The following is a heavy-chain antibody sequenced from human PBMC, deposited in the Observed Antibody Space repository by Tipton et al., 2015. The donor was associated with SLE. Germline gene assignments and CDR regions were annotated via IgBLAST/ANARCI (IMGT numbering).Heavy chain of an antibody. J-gene: IGHJ4*02. CDR1: GFTFSSYA. Sequence: GSLRLSCAASGFTFSSYAMSWVRQAPGKGLEWVSAISGSGGSTYYADSVKGRFTISRDNSKNTLYLQMNSLRAEDTAVYYCARALDYYDSHYFDYWGQGTLVTVPS. CDR2: ISGSGGST. D-gene: IGHD3-22*01. CDR3: ARALDYYDSHYFDY. V-gene: IGHV3-23*01.